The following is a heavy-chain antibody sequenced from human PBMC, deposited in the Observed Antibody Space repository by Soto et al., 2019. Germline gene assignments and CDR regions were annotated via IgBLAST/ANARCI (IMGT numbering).Heavy chain of an antibody. Sequence: QVQLVESGGGVAQPGRSLRLSCAASGFTFSSYGMHWVRQAPGKGLEWVAVIWYDGSNKYYADSVKGRFTISRDNSKNTLYLQMNSLRAEDTAVYYCARDPNGYDSRYGMDVWGQGTTVTVSS. CDR3: ARDPNGYDSRYGMDV. J-gene: IGHJ6*02. CDR1: GFTFSSYG. CDR2: IWYDGSNK. D-gene: IGHD5-12*01. V-gene: IGHV3-33*01.